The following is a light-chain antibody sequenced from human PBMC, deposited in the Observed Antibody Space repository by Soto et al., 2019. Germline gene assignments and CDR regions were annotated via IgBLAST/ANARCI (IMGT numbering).Light chain of an antibody. CDR2: AAS. CDR3: QQAYSCPLT. CDR1: QDVVSW. Sequence: DIQMTQSPSFVSASVGDRVTITCRASQDVVSWLAWYQQKPGKAPTLLIYAASSLRSGVPSRFSGSGSGTDFTLTISSLQPEDFATYYCQQAYSCPLTFGGGTKVEIK. V-gene: IGKV1-12*01. J-gene: IGKJ4*01.